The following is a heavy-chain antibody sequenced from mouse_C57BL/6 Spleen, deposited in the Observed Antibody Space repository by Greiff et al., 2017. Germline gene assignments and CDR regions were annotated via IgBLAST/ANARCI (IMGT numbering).Heavy chain of an antibody. J-gene: IGHJ1*03. CDR2: ISDGGSYT. D-gene: IGHD1-1*01. Sequence: DVQLVESGGGLVKPGGSLKLSCAASGFTFSSYAMSWVRQTPEKRLEWVATISDGGSYTYYPDNVKGRFTISRDNAKNNLYLQMSHLKSEDTAMYYCARGDGSSYWWYFDVWGTGTTVTVSS. V-gene: IGHV5-4*01. CDR3: ARGDGSSYWWYFDV. CDR1: GFTFSSYA.